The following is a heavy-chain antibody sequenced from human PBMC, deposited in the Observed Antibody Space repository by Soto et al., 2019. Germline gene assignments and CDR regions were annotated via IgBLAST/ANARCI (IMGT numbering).Heavy chain of an antibody. J-gene: IGHJ6*02. V-gene: IGHV1-69*13. D-gene: IGHD6-19*01. CDR2: IIPIFGTA. CDR1: GGTFSSYA. Sequence: ASVKVSCKASGGTFSSYAISWVRQAPGQGLEWMGGIIPIFGTANYAQKFQGRVTITADESTSTAYMELSSLRSEDTAVYYCARAVAVAGTGPYYYYGMDVWGQGTKVTV. CDR3: ARAVAVAGTGPYYYYGMDV.